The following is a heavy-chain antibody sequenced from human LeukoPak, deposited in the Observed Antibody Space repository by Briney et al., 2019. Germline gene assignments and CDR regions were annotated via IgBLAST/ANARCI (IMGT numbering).Heavy chain of an antibody. CDR3: ARNLWFGDFDY. D-gene: IGHD3-10*01. CDR2: IYSGGST. Sequence: GGSLRLSCAASGFTVCSNYMSWIRQAPGKGLEWVSVIYSGGSTYYADSVNGRFTISRDNSKNTLYLQMNSLRAEDTAVYYCARNLWFGDFDYWGQGTLVTVSS. CDR1: GFTVCSNY. V-gene: IGHV3-66*01. J-gene: IGHJ4*02.